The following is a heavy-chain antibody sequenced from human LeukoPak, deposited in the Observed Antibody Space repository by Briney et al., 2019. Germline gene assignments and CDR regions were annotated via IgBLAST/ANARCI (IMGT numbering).Heavy chain of an antibody. D-gene: IGHD6-13*01. CDR1: GYTFTSYY. Sequence: GASVKVSCKASGYTFTSYYMHWVRQAPGQGLEWMGIINPSGGSTSYAQKFQGRVTMTRDTSTSTVYMELSSLRSEDTAGYYCATNPEYSSSWYYFDYWGQGTLVTVSS. CDR2: INPSGGST. CDR3: ATNPEYSSSWYYFDY. J-gene: IGHJ4*02. V-gene: IGHV1-46*01.